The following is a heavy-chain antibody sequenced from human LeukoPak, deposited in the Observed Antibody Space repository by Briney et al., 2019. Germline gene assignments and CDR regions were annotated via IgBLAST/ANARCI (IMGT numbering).Heavy chain of an antibody. D-gene: IGHD3-22*01. Sequence: SETLSLTCTVSGYSISSGYYWGWIRQPPGKGLEWIGSIYHSGSTYYNPSLKSRVTISVDTSKNQFSLKLSSVTAADTAVYYCARVSSGYYLFFDYWGQGTLVTVSS. CDR2: IYHSGST. CDR1: GYSISSGYY. V-gene: IGHV4-38-2*02. CDR3: ARVSSGYYLFFDY. J-gene: IGHJ4*02.